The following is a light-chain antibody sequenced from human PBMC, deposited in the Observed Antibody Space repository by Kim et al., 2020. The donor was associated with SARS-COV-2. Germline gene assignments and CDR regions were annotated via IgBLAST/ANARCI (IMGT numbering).Light chain of an antibody. J-gene: IGKJ2*01. CDR1: QSISNY. Sequence: LSLSPGERATLASRASQSISNYLAWYQQKPGQAPRLLIYDASNRATGIPARFSGSGAGTDFTLTISSLEPEDFAVYYCQQRSNWYTFGQGTKLEI. CDR3: QQRSNWYT. CDR2: DAS. V-gene: IGKV3-11*01.